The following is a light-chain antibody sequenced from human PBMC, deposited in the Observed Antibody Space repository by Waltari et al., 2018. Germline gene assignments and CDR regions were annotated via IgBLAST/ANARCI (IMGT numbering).Light chain of an antibody. V-gene: IGKV1-8*01. Sequence: AIRVTQSPSSLSASTGDRVTITCRASQSISSYLAWYQQKPGKAPKLLIYAASTLQSGVPSRVSGSGSGTDFTLTISCLQSDDFATYYCQQYYSYPRTFGQGTKVEIK. CDR1: QSISSY. CDR3: QQYYSYPRT. J-gene: IGKJ1*01. CDR2: AAS.